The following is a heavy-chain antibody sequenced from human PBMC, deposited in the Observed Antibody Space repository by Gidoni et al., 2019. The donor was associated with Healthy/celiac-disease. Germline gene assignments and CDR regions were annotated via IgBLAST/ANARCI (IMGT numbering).Heavy chain of an antibody. V-gene: IGHV3-30-3*01. CDR2: ISYDGSNK. Sequence: QVQLVESGGGVVQHGRSLRLSCAASGFTFSSYAMHWVRQAPGKGLEWVAVISYDGSNKYYADSVKGRFTISRDNSKNTLYLQMNSLRAEDTAVYYCARDFLQDYWGQGTLVTVSS. CDR1: GFTFSSYA. J-gene: IGHJ4*02. CDR3: ARDFLQDY.